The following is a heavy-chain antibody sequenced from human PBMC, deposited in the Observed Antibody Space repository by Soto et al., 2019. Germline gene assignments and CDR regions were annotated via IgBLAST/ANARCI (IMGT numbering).Heavy chain of an antibody. J-gene: IGHJ4*02. CDR1: GGSFSGYY. Sequence: SETLSLTCAVYGGSFSGYYWSWIRQPPGKGLEWIGYMYHSGSTNYNPSLKSRVTISVDTSKNQFSLKLSSVTAADTAVYYCARHPTVTEYYFDYWGQGTLVTVSS. D-gene: IGHD4-17*01. CDR3: ARHPTVTEYYFDY. CDR2: MYHSGST. V-gene: IGHV4-34*01.